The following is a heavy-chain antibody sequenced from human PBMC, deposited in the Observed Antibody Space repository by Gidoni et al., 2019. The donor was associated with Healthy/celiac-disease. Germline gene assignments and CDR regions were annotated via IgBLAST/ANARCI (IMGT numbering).Heavy chain of an antibody. J-gene: IGHJ4*02. Sequence: QVQLVESGGGVVQPGRSLRLSCAASGFTFSSYGMHWVRQAPGKGLEWVAVISYDGSNKYYADSVKGRFTISRDNSKNTLYLQMNSLRAEDTAVYYCAKDSYYDILTGYSQGFDYWGQGTLVTVSS. CDR1: GFTFSSYG. CDR2: ISYDGSNK. CDR3: AKDSYYDILTGYSQGFDY. V-gene: IGHV3-30*18. D-gene: IGHD3-9*01.